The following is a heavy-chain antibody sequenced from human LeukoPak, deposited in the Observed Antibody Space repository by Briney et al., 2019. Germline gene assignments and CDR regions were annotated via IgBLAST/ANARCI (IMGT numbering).Heavy chain of an antibody. CDR3: AKEGYSSSWYGHYYYYYGMDV. J-gene: IGHJ6*02. CDR2: ISWNSGSI. CDR1: GFTFDDYA. V-gene: IGHV3-9*01. D-gene: IGHD6-13*01. Sequence: GRSLRLSCAASGFTFDDYAMHWVRQAPGKGLEWVSGISWNSGSIGYADSVKGRFTISRDNTKNTLYLQMNSLRAEDTAVYYCAKEGYSSSWYGHYYYYYGMDVWGQGTTVTVSS.